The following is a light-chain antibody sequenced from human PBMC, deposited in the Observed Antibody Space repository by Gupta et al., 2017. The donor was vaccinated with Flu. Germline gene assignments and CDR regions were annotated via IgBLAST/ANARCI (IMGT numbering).Light chain of an antibody. J-gene: IGKJ2*01. V-gene: IGKV3-11*01. CDR1: QSVGSS. CDR2: DAS. Sequence: SPANLSLSPGERATRSCRASQSVGSSLGWYQQKAGQAPRLLIYDASNRATGVPARFSGSGSGTDFTLTISSLEHEDFAVYHCQQRGIGRTFGQGTKLEI. CDR3: QQRGIGRT.